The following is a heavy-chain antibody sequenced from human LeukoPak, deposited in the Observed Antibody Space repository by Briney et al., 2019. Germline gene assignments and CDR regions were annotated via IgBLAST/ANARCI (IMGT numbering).Heavy chain of an antibody. CDR3: ARVRMVRGVIRAASYMDV. V-gene: IGHV4-39*07. D-gene: IGHD3-10*01. Sequence: SETLSLTCTVSGGSISSSSYYWGWIRQPPGKGLEGIGSIYYSGSTYYNPSLKSRVTISVDTSKNQFSLKLSSVTAADTAVYYCARVRMVRGVIRAASYMDVWGKGTTVTVSS. J-gene: IGHJ6*03. CDR2: IYYSGST. CDR1: GGSISSSSYY.